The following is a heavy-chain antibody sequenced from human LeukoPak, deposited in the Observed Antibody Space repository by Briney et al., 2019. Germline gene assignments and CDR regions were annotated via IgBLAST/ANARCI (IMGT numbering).Heavy chain of an antibody. CDR2: IYYSGST. CDR3: ASTRYPLDY. D-gene: IGHD1-1*01. CDR1: GGSISSYY. V-gene: IGHV4-59*01. J-gene: IGHJ4*02. Sequence: PSETLSLTXTVSGGSISSYYWSWIRQAPGKGLEWIGYIYYSGSTNYNPSLKSRVTISVDTSKNQFSLKLSSVTAADTAVYCCASTRYPLDYWGQGTLVTVSS.